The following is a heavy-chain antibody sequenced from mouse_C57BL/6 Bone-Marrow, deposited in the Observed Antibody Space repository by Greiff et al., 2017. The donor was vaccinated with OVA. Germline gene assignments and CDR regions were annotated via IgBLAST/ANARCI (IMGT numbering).Heavy chain of an antibody. CDR2: INPGSGGT. CDR3: TKKGYDGYYAMDY. J-gene: IGHJ4*01. V-gene: IGHV1-54*01. CDR1: GYAFTNYF. Sequence: QVQLQQSGAELVRPGTSVKVSCKASGYAFTNYFIEWVKQRPGQGLEWIGVINPGSGGTNYTEKFKGKATLTADKSSSTAYMQLSSLTSEDSAVYFCTKKGYDGYYAMDYWGQGTSVTVSS. D-gene: IGHD2-3*01.